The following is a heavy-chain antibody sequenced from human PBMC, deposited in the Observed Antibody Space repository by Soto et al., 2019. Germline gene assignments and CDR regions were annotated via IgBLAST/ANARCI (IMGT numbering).Heavy chain of an antibody. J-gene: IGHJ5*02. Sequence: QITLKESGPTLVKPTQTLTLTCTFSGFSLSTSGVGVGWIRQPPGKALEWLALIYWDDDKRYSPSLKSRLAITKDTSKNQVVLTMTNMDPVDTATYYCAHNSPIAVAGLGWFDPWGQGTLVTVSS. D-gene: IGHD6-19*01. CDR1: GFSLSTSGVG. V-gene: IGHV2-5*02. CDR3: AHNSPIAVAGLGWFDP. CDR2: IYWDDDK.